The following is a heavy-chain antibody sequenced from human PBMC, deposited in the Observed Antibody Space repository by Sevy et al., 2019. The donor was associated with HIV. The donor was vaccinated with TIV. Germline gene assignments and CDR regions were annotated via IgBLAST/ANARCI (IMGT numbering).Heavy chain of an antibody. V-gene: IGHV3-30*18. D-gene: IGHD6-13*01. CDR2: ISNDGSNK. CDR1: GFTFSRYG. J-gene: IGHJ6*02. Sequence: GGSLRLSCAAAGFTFSRYGMHWARQAPGKGLEWVAVISNDGSNKEYAESVKGRFTVSRDNFKDTVYLQMNSLRPDDTAVYYCANSRGRYEGSSWLYYYYIMDVWGQGTTVTVSS. CDR3: ANSRGRYEGSSWLYYYYIMDV.